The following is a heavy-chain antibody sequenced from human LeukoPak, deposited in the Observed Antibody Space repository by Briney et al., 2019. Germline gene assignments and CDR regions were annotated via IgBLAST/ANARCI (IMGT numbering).Heavy chain of an antibody. CDR2: FDPEDGET. V-gene: IGHV1-24*01. D-gene: IGHD3-9*01. CDR1: GYTLTELS. J-gene: IGHJ4*02. Sequence: ASVKVSCKVSGYTLTELSMHWGRQAPGKGREGRGGFDPEDGETIYAQKFQGRVTMTEDTSTDTSYMELSSLRSEDPAVYYCATDLTYYFDYWGQGTLVTVSS. CDR3: ATDLTYYFDY.